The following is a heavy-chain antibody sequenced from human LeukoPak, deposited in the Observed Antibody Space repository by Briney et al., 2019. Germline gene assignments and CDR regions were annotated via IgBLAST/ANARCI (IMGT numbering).Heavy chain of an antibody. Sequence: ASVKVSCKASGYTFSGYYIHWVRQAPGQGLEWMGWISGYNGNTKYAQKLQGRVTMTTDTSTSTAYMELRSLRPDDTAVYYCARVAPHRRLSSGWYYFDYWGQGTLVTVSS. J-gene: IGHJ4*02. CDR2: ISGYNGNT. D-gene: IGHD6-19*01. CDR1: GYTFSGYY. CDR3: ARVAPHRRLSSGWYYFDY. V-gene: IGHV1-18*04.